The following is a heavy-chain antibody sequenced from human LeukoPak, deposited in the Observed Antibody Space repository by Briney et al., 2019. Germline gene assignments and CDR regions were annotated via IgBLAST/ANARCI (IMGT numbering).Heavy chain of an antibody. CDR2: IFASGSTT. CDR1: GFAFSGYA. J-gene: IGHJ4*02. CDR3: AKDLRPDGIIDFDH. Sequence: PPGGSLRLSCAASGFAFSGYAMNWVRQAPGKGLEWVSLIFASGSTTKYADSVKGRFTISRDNSKNTLYLQMNSLRAEDTAVYYCAKDLRPDGIIDFDHWGQGTLVTVSS. V-gene: IGHV3-23*05. D-gene: IGHD1-14*01.